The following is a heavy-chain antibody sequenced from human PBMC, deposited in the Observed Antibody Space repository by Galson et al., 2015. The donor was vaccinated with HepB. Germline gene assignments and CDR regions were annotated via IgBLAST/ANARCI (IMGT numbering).Heavy chain of an antibody. V-gene: IGHV7-4-1*02. CDR2: INTNTGNP. CDR1: GYTFTSYA. Sequence: SVKVSCKASGYTFTSYAMNWVRQAPGQGLEWMGWINTNTGNPTYAQGFTGRFVFSLDTSVSTAYLQISSLEAEDTAVYYCARERRGSWYAVGFDIWGQGTMVTVSS. J-gene: IGHJ3*02. CDR3: ARERRGSWYAVGFDI. D-gene: IGHD6-13*01.